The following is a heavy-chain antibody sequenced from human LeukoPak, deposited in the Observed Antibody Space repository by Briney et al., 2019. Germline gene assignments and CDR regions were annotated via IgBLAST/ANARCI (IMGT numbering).Heavy chain of an antibody. CDR2: VSYDGKT. D-gene: IGHD3-22*01. V-gene: IGHV4-59*01. CDR3: ARDVEGDRSHILALDI. J-gene: IGHJ3*02. Sequence: PSETLSLTCTVSGGSIRRYWWSWIRQSPENGLEWIGYVSYDGKTNYNPSLRNRVTISVDTSNEEFSLKLRSVTAADTAVYYCARDVEGDRSHILALDIWGQGTVVTVSS. CDR1: GGSIRRYW.